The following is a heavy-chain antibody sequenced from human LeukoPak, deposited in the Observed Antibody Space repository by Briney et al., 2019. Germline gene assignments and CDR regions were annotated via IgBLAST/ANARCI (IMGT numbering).Heavy chain of an antibody. CDR1: GGSISSSSYY. J-gene: IGHJ5*02. CDR3: ARESKTGTYAGWFDP. Sequence: SETLSLTCTVSGGSISSSSYYWGWIRQPPGKGLEWIGSIYYSGSTYYNPSLKSRVTISVDTSKNQFSLELSSVTAADTAVYYCARESKTGTYAGWFDPWGQGTLVTVSS. CDR2: IYYSGST. D-gene: IGHD1-7*01. V-gene: IGHV4-39*07.